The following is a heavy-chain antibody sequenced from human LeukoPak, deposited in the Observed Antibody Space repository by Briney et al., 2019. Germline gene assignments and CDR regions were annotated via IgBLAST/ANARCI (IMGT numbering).Heavy chain of an antibody. CDR1: GFTFSSYE. V-gene: IGHV3-48*03. CDR2: ISSSGRTI. D-gene: IGHD3-10*02. CDR3: AELGITMIGGV. Sequence: GGTLILSCAASGFTFSSYEMNWFRQAPGKGLEGVSYISSSGRTIYYADSVKVRFTISRDNAKNSLYLQINSLRVEDTAVYYCAELGITMIGGVWGKGTTVTISS. J-gene: IGHJ6*04.